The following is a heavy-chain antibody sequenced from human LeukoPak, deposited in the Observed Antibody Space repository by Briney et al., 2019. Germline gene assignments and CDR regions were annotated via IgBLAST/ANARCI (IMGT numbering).Heavy chain of an antibody. V-gene: IGHV4-38-2*01. CDR3: TRHSRVIVGTTCAFDI. D-gene: IGHD1-26*01. Sequence: SETLSLTCAGSDSSITSDYYWAWIRQTPGKGLEWIWSIHHRGSIYYNPSLKSRVTVSLDASNNQFSLRLSSVTAADTALYYCTRHSRVIVGTTCAFDIWGQGTRVTASS. CDR1: DSSITSDYY. CDR2: IHHRGSI. J-gene: IGHJ3*02.